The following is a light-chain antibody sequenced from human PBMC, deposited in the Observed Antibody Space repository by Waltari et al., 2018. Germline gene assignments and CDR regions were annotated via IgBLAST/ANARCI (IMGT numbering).Light chain of an antibody. CDR2: GAS. CDR1: QSISSY. Sequence: DIVMTQSPATLSASAGERATLSCRASQSISSYLAWYQKKPGQAPRLLIYGASTRETGVSARFRGSWSGTEFTLTISSLQSEDFAVYFCQQHDNWPRAFGQGTKLEIK. J-gene: IGKJ2*01. CDR3: QQHDNWPRA. V-gene: IGKV3-15*01.